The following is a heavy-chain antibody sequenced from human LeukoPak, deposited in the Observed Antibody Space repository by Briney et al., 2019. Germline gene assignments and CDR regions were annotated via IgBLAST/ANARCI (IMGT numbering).Heavy chain of an antibody. D-gene: IGHD6-13*01. Sequence: GGSLRLSCAASGFTFSGYAMSWVRQAPGKGLEWVSAISGSGGSTYYADSVKGRFTISRDNSKNTLYLQMNSLRAEDTAVYYCAKHGFRSWRTGEFDPWGQGTLVTVSS. V-gene: IGHV3-23*01. J-gene: IGHJ5*02. CDR3: AKHGFRSWRTGEFDP. CDR2: ISGSGGST. CDR1: GFTFSGYA.